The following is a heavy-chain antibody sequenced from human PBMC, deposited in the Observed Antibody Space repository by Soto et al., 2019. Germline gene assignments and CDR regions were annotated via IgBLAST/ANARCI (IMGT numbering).Heavy chain of an antibody. CDR2: IYYTGST. Sequence: SETLSLTCTVSGGSVNSDTFYWSWIRQPPGRGLEWIGYIYYTGSTNYNPSLKSRIAISIDTSRNQFSLKLTSMTAADTAVYYCAREFSNSPEAFDSWGQGSLVTVSS. J-gene: IGHJ4*02. CDR1: GGSVNSDTFY. CDR3: AREFSNSPEAFDS. V-gene: IGHV4-61*01. D-gene: IGHD6-6*01.